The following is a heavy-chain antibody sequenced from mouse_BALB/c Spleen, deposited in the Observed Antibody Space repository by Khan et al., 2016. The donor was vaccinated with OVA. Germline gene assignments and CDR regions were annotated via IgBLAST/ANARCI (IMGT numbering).Heavy chain of an antibody. CDR2: IWGDGST. Sequence: QVQLKESGPGLVAPSQSLSITCTVSGFSLTSYGVGWVRQPPGKGLEWLGVIWGDGSTNYHSALISRLNINKDNSKSQVFLKLNSLQTDDTATYYCALYYYGRAGFAYWGQGTLVTVSA. J-gene: IGHJ3*01. CDR3: ALYYYGRAGFAY. V-gene: IGHV2-3*01. CDR1: GFSLTSYG. D-gene: IGHD1-1*01.